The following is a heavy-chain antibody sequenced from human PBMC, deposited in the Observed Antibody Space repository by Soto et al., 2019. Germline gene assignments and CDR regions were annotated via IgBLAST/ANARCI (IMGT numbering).Heavy chain of an antibody. CDR3: TTDGALLWFGESPQDAFDI. Sequence: EVQLVESGGGLVKPGGSLRLSCAASGFTFSNAWMSWVRQAPGKGLEWVGRIKSKTDGGTTDYAAPVKGRFTISRDDSKNMLYLQMNSLKTEDIAVYYCTTDGALLWFGESPQDAFDIWGQGTMVTVSS. V-gene: IGHV3-15*01. CDR2: IKSKTDGGTT. D-gene: IGHD3-10*01. CDR1: GFTFSNAW. J-gene: IGHJ3*02.